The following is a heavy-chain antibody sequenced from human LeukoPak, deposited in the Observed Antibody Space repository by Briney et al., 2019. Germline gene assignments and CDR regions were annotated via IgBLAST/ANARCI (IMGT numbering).Heavy chain of an antibody. Sequence: SETLSLTCTVSGGSISSSSYYWGWIRQPPGKGLEWIGSIYYSGSTYYNPSLKSRVTISVDTSKNQFSLKLSPVTAADTAVYYCARPRGRFGELGYFDYWGQGTLVTVSS. J-gene: IGHJ4*02. CDR2: IYYSGST. D-gene: IGHD3-10*01. CDR3: ARPRGRFGELGYFDY. CDR1: GGSISSSSYY. V-gene: IGHV4-39*01.